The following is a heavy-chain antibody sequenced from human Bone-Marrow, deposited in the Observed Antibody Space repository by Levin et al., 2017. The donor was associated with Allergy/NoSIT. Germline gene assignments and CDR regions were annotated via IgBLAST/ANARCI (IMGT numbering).Heavy chain of an antibody. J-gene: IGHJ6*03. CDR1: GFTFSSYW. D-gene: IGHD2-2*01. CDR2: INSDGSST. Sequence: SCAASGFTFSSYWMHWVRQAPGKGLVWVSRINSDGSSTSYADSVKGRFTISRDNAKNTLYLQMNSLRAEDTAVYYCARGAGYCSSTSCYSSVDYYYYMDVWGKGTTVTVSS. CDR3: ARGAGYCSSTSCYSSVDYYYYMDV. V-gene: IGHV3-74*01.